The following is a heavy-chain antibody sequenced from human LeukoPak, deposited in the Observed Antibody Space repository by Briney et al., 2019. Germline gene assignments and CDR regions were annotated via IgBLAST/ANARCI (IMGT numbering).Heavy chain of an antibody. CDR2: IYYSGST. CDR3: AGQDDYYYDGSGYYLDY. Sequence: SETLSLTCTVSGGSISSYYWSWIRQPPGKGLEWIGYIYYSGSTNYNPSLKSRVTISVDTSKNQFSLKLSSVTAADTAVYYCAGQDDYYYDGSGYYLDYWGQGTLVTVSS. D-gene: IGHD3-22*01. V-gene: IGHV4-59*08. CDR1: GGSISSYY. J-gene: IGHJ4*02.